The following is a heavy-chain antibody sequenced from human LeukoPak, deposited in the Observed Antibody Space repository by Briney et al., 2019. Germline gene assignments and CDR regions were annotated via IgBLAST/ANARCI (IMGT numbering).Heavy chain of an antibody. D-gene: IGHD3-22*01. V-gene: IGHV3-11*01. CDR2: ISSSGSTI. CDR1: GFTFSDYY. CDR3: ATPSGYDSSGYYHLDY. Sequence: GGSLRLSCAASGFTFSDYYMSWIRQAPGKGLEWVSYISSSGSTIYYADSVKGRFTISRDNAKNSLYLQMNSLRAEDTAVYYCATPSGYDSSGYYHLDYWGQGTLVTVSS. J-gene: IGHJ4*02.